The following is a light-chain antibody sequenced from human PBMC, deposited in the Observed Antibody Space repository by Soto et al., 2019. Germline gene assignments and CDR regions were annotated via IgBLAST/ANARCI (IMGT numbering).Light chain of an antibody. CDR1: QSVSSRY. V-gene: IGKV3-20*01. Sequence: EIVLTQSPGTLSLSPGERATLSCRASQSVSSRYLAWYQQKPGQAPRLLIYGASIRAAGIPDRFSGSGSGTDFTLTISRLEPEDFAVYYCQQYDTSPPYTFGQGTKLEIK. CDR3: QQYDTSPPYT. CDR2: GAS. J-gene: IGKJ2*01.